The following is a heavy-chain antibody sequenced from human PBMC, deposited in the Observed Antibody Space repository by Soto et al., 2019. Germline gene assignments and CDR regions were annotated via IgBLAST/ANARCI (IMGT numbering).Heavy chain of an antibody. CDR1: GFTFSDYY. D-gene: IGHD3-22*01. J-gene: IGHJ4*02. CDR2: ISSSSSYT. Sequence: VGSVRLSCAASGFTFSDYYMSWIRQAPGKGLEWVSYISSSSSYTNYADSVKGRFTISRDNAKNSLYLQMNSLRAEDTAVYYCASGRTHYYDSSGPNLLDYWGQGTLVTVSS. CDR3: ASGRTHYYDSSGPNLLDY. V-gene: IGHV3-11*06.